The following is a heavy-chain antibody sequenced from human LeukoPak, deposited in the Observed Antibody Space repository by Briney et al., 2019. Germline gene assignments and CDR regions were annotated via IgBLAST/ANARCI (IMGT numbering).Heavy chain of an antibody. D-gene: IGHD3-22*01. Sequence: ETLSLTCAVYGGSFSGYYWSWVRQAPGKGLEWVSAISGSGGSTYYADSVKGRFTISRDNSKNTLYLQMNSLRAEDTAVYYCAKDLYDSSGYYWYYFDYWGQGTLVTVSS. CDR1: GGSFSGYY. J-gene: IGHJ4*02. CDR2: ISGSGGST. V-gene: IGHV3-23*01. CDR3: AKDLYDSSGYYWYYFDY.